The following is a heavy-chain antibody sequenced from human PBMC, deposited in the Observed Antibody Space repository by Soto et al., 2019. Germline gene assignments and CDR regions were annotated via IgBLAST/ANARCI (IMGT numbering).Heavy chain of an antibody. D-gene: IGHD4-17*01. V-gene: IGHV3-48*01. CDR1: GFTFSSYS. CDR3: ARLEYGDYASFDY. CDR2: ISSSSSTI. Sequence: PGGSLRLSCAASGFTFSSYSMNWVRQAPGKGLEWVSYISSSSSTIYYADSVKGRFTISRDNAKNSLYLQMNSLRAEDAAVYYCARLEYGDYASFDYWGQGTLVTVSS. J-gene: IGHJ4*02.